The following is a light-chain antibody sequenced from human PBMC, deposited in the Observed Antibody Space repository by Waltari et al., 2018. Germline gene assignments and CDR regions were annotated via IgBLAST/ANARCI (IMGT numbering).Light chain of an antibody. V-gene: IGKV3-11*01. CDR2: DVS. Sequence: ELVLTQSPATLYLSPGERATLSGRASQSVGNFLAWYRQKPGQPPSLVIDDVSHRATGTPARFSGSGSGTDFTLTISTLQPEDFAFYFCQQRGNWAPLTFGGGTEVVIK. CDR1: QSVGNF. J-gene: IGKJ4*01. CDR3: QQRGNWAPLT.